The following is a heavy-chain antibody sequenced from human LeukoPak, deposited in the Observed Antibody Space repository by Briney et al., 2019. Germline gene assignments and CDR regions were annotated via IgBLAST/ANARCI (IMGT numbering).Heavy chain of an antibody. CDR1: SGPMTSYY. CDR3: ASQVHWAAALDS. Sequence: SETLSPTCDVSSGPMTSYYWCWIRQPPGGGLEWIGNIFHTGTATYTPSLKSRFTMSVDTSQKQLSLKMTSVTAADTAVYYCASQVHWAAALDSWGQGTLVSVSS. CDR2: IFHTGTA. V-gene: IGHV4-59*08. J-gene: IGHJ4*02. D-gene: IGHD6-13*01.